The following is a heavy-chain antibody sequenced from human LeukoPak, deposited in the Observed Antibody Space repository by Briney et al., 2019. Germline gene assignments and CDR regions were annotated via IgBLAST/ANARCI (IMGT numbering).Heavy chain of an antibody. Sequence: ASVKVSCKASGYTFTGYYMHWVRQAPGQGLEWMGWINPNSGGTKYAQKFQGRVTMTRDTSISTAYMELSRLRSDDTAVYYCARAGQIVATSPDAFDIWGQGTMVTVSS. CDR2: INPNSGGT. V-gene: IGHV1-2*02. CDR1: GYTFTGYY. D-gene: IGHD5-12*01. CDR3: ARAGQIVATSPDAFDI. J-gene: IGHJ3*02.